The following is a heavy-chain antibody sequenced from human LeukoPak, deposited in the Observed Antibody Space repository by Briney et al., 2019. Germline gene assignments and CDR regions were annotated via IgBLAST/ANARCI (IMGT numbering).Heavy chain of an antibody. CDR2: ISWNSGSI. D-gene: IGHD3-10*01. CDR3: ARNYYGSGSYLEDY. CDR1: GFTFDDYA. Sequence: GGSLRLSCAASGFTFDDYAMHWVRQAPGKGLEWVSGISWNSGSIGYADSVKGRFTISRDNAKNSLYLQMHSLRAEDTALYHCARNYYGSGSYLEDYWGQGTLVTVSS. V-gene: IGHV3-9*01. J-gene: IGHJ4*02.